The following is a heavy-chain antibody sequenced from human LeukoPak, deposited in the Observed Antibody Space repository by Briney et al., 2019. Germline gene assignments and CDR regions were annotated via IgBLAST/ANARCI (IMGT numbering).Heavy chain of an antibody. CDR2: IKHDGSET. CDR1: GFTFSNYW. CDR3: ARIIEGEQLTLDC. V-gene: IGHV3-7*04. Sequence: GGSLRLSCAASGFTFSNYWMSWVRQAPGKGLEWVANIKHDGSETHYVASVKGRFTISRDNAKKSLDPQMHSLRAEDTAVYYCARIIEGEQLTLDCWGQGTLVTVSS. J-gene: IGHJ4*02. D-gene: IGHD6-13*01.